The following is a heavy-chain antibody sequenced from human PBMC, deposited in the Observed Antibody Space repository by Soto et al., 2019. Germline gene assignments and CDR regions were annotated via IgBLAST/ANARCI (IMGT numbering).Heavy chain of an antibody. Sequence: QLQLQESGPGLVKPSETLSLTCTASGGSISSNSYYWGWIRQSPGKGLEWIGSIGYTGTIYYNPSLQSRVTMSVDTSETQISLRLSSMPAADTAVYYCASHVHNQGYEYYFDSWSQGTLVTVSS. CDR2: IGYTGTI. V-gene: IGHV4-39*01. CDR3: ASHVHNQGYEYYFDS. D-gene: IGHD3-3*01. CDR1: GGSISSNSYY. J-gene: IGHJ4*02.